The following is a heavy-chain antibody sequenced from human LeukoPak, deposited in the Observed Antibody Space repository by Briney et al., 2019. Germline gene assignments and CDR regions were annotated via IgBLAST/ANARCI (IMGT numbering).Heavy chain of an antibody. D-gene: IGHD1-26*01. CDR2: IRYDGSNK. J-gene: IGHJ4*02. CDR3: AKSYPIKWERLSDGDY. V-gene: IGHV3-30*02. CDR1: GFTFSSYG. Sequence: GGSLRLSCAASGFTFSSYGMHWVRQAPGKGLEWVAFIRYDGSNKYYADSVKGRFTISRDNSKNTLYLQMNSLRAEDTAVYYCAKSYPIKWERLSDGDYWGQGTLVTVSS.